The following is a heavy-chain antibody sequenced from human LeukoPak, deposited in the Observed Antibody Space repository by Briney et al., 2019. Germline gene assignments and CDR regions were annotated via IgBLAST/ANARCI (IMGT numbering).Heavy chain of an antibody. CDR2: IKSKTDGGTT. CDR3: TTDLPGYDSSEDYFDY. D-gene: IGHD3-22*01. J-gene: IGHJ4*02. CDR1: GFTLSNAW. Sequence: GGSLRLSCAASGFTLSNAWMSWVRQAPGKGQEWVGRIKSKTDGGTTDYAAPVKGRFTISRDDSKNTLYLQMNSLKTEDTAVYYCTTDLPGYDSSEDYFDYWGQGTLVTVSS. V-gene: IGHV3-15*01.